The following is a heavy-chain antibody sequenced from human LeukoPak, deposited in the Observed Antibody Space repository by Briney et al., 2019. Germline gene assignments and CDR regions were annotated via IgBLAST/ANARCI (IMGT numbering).Heavy chain of an antibody. V-gene: IGHV4-39*02. J-gene: IGHJ6*03. CDR2: IYYSGST. Sequence: SETLSLTCTVSGGSISSSSYYWGWLRQPPGKGLEWIGSIYYSGSTYYNPSLKSRVTISVDTSKNQFSLKLSSVTAADTAVYYCARDDGNYGVLNMDVWGKGTTVTVSS. CDR3: ARDDGNYGVLNMDV. D-gene: IGHD4-11*01. CDR1: GGSISSSSYY.